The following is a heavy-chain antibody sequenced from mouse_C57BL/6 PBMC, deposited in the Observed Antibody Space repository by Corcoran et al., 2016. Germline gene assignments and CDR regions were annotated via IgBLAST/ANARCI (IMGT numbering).Heavy chain of an antibody. V-gene: IGHV1-80*01. D-gene: IGHD1-1*01. J-gene: IGHJ1*03. Sequence: QVQLQQSGAELVKPGASVKISCKASGYAFSSYWMNWVKQRPGKGLEWIGQIYPGDGDTNYNGKFKGKATLTADKSSSTAYMQLSSLTSEDSAVYFCARSSYGSSHWYFDVWGTGTTVTVSS. CDR3: ARSSYGSSHWYFDV. CDR1: GYAFSSYW. CDR2: IYPGDGDT.